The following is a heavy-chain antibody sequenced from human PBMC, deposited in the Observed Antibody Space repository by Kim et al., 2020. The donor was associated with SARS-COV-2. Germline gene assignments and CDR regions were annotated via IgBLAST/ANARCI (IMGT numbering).Heavy chain of an antibody. V-gene: IGHV4-59*13. J-gene: IGHJ5*02. D-gene: IGHD6-13*01. CDR3: ARASSSWHPQFWFDP. CDR1: GGSISSYY. Sequence: SETLSLTCTVSGGSISSYYWSWIRQSPGKGLEWIGYIYYSGSTNYNPSLKSRVTISVDTSKNQFSLKLSSVTAADTAVYYCARASSSWHPQFWFDPWGQGTLVTVSS. CDR2: IYYSGST.